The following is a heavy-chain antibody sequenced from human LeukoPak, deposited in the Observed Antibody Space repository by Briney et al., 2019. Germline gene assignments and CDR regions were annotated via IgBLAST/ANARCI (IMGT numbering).Heavy chain of an antibody. CDR3: AKDKGNGDFAFDYYMDV. J-gene: IGHJ6*03. D-gene: IGHD4-17*01. CDR2: VRYDENNK. Sequence: GGSLRLPCAASGFTFRNYGMHWVRQAPGKGLEWVAFVRYDENNKYHADSVKGRFTISRDNSRDTLYLKMNSLRAEDTAIYYCAKDKGNGDFAFDYYMDVWGKGTTVTVSS. V-gene: IGHV3-30*02. CDR1: GFTFRNYG.